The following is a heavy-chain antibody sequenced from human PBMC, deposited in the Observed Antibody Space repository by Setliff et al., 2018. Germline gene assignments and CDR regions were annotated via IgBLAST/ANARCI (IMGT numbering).Heavy chain of an antibody. J-gene: IGHJ4*02. V-gene: IGHV1-3*01. CDR3: ASAEVVVAP. Sequence: ASVKVSCKTSGYSFTVFGISWVRQAPGQRLEWMGWINAANDNTKYSQKFQGRVTITRDTSASTVYMELSSLRYEDTAVYYCASAEVVVAPWGQGTLVTVSS. CDR2: INAANDNT. D-gene: IGHD2-15*01. CDR1: GYSFTVFG.